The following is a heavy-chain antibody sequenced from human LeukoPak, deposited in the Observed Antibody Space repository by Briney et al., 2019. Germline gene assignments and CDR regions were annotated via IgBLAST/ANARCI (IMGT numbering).Heavy chain of an antibody. Sequence: GGSLRLSCAASGFTVRSNYMNWVRQAPGKGLEWVSVIYSGGNTYYADSVKGRFTISRDTSKNTLYLQMNSLRAEDTAVYYCTGCGRIRCSLDSIDFWGQGTLATVSS. J-gene: IGHJ4*02. D-gene: IGHD1-26*01. CDR2: IYSGGNT. CDR1: GFTVRSNY. CDR3: TGCGRIRCSLDSIDF. V-gene: IGHV3-53*01.